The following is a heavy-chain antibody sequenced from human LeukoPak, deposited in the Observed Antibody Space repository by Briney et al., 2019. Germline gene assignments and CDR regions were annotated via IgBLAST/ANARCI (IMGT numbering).Heavy chain of an antibody. CDR3: GREDIVGVTAGPYYYHGMEG. CDR2: IYTSGST. Sequence: SETLSLTCAVSGGSISSYYWSWIRQPAGKGLEWIGRIYTSGSTNYNPSLKSRVTMSVDTSKNQFSLKLSSVTAADTAVYYCGREDIVGVTAGPYYYHGMEGWGQGTTVTVSS. CDR1: GGSISSYY. J-gene: IGHJ6*01. V-gene: IGHV4-4*07. D-gene: IGHD2-2*01.